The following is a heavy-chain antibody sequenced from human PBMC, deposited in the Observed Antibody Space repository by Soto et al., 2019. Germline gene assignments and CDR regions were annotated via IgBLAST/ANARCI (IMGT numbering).Heavy chain of an antibody. Sequence: EGSLRLSCAASGFRFSRFAMHWVRQAPGKGLDWVAVISYDGSNKYYADSVKGRFTISRDNSKNTLSLQMNSLRVEDTAVYYCARDQNYDFWSGYPTPPDYWGQGTLVTVSS. CDR1: GFRFSRFA. CDR2: ISYDGSNK. CDR3: ARDQNYDFWSGYPTPPDY. J-gene: IGHJ4*02. D-gene: IGHD3-3*01. V-gene: IGHV3-30-3*01.